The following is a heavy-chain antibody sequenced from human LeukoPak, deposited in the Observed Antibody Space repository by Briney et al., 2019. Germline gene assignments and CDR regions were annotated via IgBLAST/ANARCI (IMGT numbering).Heavy chain of an antibody. CDR3: ANPITIFGVVIILGY. CDR1: GYTFTSYG. CDR2: ISAYNGNT. Sequence: ASVKVSCKASGYTFTSYGISWVRQAPGQGLEWMGWISAYNGNTNYAQKLQGRVTMTTDTSTSTAYMELRSLRSDDTAVYDCANPITIFGVVIILGYWGQGTLVTVSS. D-gene: IGHD3-3*01. V-gene: IGHV1-18*01. J-gene: IGHJ4*02.